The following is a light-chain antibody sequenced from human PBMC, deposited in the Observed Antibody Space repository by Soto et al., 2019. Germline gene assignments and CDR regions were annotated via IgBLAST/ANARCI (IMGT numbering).Light chain of an antibody. CDR3: QQYDNLLIT. Sequence: DIQMTQSPSSLSASVGDRLTITCRATQIISTFLNWYRQKPGKAPKLLIYDASNLETGVPSRFSGSGSGTDFTFTISGLQPEDIATYYCQQYDNLLITFGQGTRLENK. V-gene: IGKV1-33*01. CDR2: DAS. CDR1: QIISTF. J-gene: IGKJ5*01.